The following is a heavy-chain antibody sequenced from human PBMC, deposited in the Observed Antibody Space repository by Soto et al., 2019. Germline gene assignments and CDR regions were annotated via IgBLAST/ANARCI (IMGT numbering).Heavy chain of an antibody. CDR2: IYYSGST. Sequence: SETLSLTCTVSGGSISSSSYYWGWIRQPPGKGLEWIGSIYYSGSTYYNPSLKSRVTISVDTSKNQFSLKLSSVTAADTAVYYCASHALMYCSGGSCYYYGMDVWGQGTTVTVSS. CDR3: ASHALMYCSGGSCYYYGMDV. D-gene: IGHD2-15*01. J-gene: IGHJ6*02. CDR1: GGSISSSSYY. V-gene: IGHV4-39*01.